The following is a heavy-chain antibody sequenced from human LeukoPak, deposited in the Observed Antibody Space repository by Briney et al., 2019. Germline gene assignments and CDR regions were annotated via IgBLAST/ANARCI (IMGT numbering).Heavy chain of an antibody. D-gene: IGHD5-18*01. Sequence: ASVKVSCKASGYTFTGYYMHWVRQAPGQGLEWMGWINPNSGGTNYAQKFQGRVTMTRDTSISTAYMELSRLRSDDTAVYYCARSLYSYGYFDYWGQGTLVTVSS. V-gene: IGHV1-2*02. CDR3: ARSLYSYGYFDY. CDR2: INPNSGGT. CDR1: GYTFTGYY. J-gene: IGHJ4*02.